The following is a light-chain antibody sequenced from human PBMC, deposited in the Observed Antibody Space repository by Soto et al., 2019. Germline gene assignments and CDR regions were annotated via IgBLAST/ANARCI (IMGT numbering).Light chain of an antibody. V-gene: IGKV3-11*01. CDR1: QNVTNY. CDR3: LQDYNGPRT. CDR2: GAS. Sequence: EVVLPQSPSTLPLSHGQRAALSCRASQNVTNYLDWYQQKPGQAPRLLIYGASTRASGVPAKFSGSRAGTDFTLTIISLQPEDFSTEYCLQDYNGPRTFGQGTKVDIK. J-gene: IGKJ1*01.